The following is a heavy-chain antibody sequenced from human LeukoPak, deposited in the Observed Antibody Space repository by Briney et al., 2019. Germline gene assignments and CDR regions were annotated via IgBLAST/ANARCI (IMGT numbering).Heavy chain of an antibody. CDR1: GGSFSGYY. CDR3: ARGIAVAGKAFDY. D-gene: IGHD6-19*01. Sequence: SETLSLTCAVYGGSFSGYYWSWIRQPPGKGLEWLGEINHSGSTNYNPSLKSRVTISVDTSKNQFSLKLSSVTAADTAVYYCARGIAVAGKAFDYWGQGTLVTVSS. V-gene: IGHV4-34*01. J-gene: IGHJ4*02. CDR2: INHSGST.